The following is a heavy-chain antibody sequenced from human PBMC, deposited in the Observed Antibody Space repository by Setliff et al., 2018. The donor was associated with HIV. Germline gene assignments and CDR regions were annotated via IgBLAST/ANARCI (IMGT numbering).Heavy chain of an antibody. D-gene: IGHD2-2*01. CDR3: VVPAATGAPDALDI. CDR2: IIPILGIA. V-gene: IGHV1-69*10. Sequence: SVKVSCKASGGTFSSYAISWVRQAPGQGLEWMGGIIPILGIANSAQKFQGRVTITADKSTSTAYMELSSLRSEDTAVYYCVVPAATGAPDALDIWGQGTMVTVSS. CDR1: GGTFSSYA. J-gene: IGHJ3*02.